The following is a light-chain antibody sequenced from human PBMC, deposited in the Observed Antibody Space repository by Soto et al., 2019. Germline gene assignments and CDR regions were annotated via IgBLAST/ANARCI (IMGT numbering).Light chain of an antibody. CDR3: TSYSGSNTPYV. Sequence: QSVLTQPPSASGSPGQSVTISCTGTSSDVGGYNYVSWYQHHPGKAPKLMISEVTNRPSGVPDRFSGSKSGNMASLTVSGLQAEDEADYYCTSYSGSNTPYVFGTGTKVTVL. V-gene: IGLV2-8*01. CDR2: EVT. J-gene: IGLJ1*01. CDR1: SSDVGGYNY.